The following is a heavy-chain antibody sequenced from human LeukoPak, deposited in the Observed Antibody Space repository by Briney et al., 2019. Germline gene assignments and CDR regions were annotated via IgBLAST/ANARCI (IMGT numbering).Heavy chain of an antibody. J-gene: IGHJ4*02. CDR2: ISYDGSNK. V-gene: IGHV3-30*04. CDR1: GFTFSSYA. CDR3: ARAQAY. Sequence: GGSLRLSCAASGFTFSSYAMHWVRQAPGKGLEWVAVISYDGSNKYYADSVKGRFTISRDNSKNTLYLQMNSLRAEDTAVYCCARAQAYWGQGTLVTVSS.